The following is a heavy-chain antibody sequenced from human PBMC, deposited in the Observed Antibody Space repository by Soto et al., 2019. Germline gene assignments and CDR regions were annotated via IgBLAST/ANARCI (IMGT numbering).Heavy chain of an antibody. J-gene: IGHJ3*02. CDR3: ARDLHSSGWPPHPKPDAFDI. CDR2: IYHSGST. D-gene: IGHD6-19*01. CDR1: GGSISSSNW. Sequence: SETLSLTCAVSGGSISSSNWWSWVRQPPGKGLEWIGEIYHSGSTNYNPSLKSRVTISVDKSKNQFSLKLSSVTAADTAVYYCARDLHSSGWPPHPKPDAFDIWGQGTMVTVSS. V-gene: IGHV4-4*02.